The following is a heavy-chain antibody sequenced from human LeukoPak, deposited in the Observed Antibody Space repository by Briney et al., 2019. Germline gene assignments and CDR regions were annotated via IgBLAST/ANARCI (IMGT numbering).Heavy chain of an antibody. CDR3: ARAADVVIRGIAVAGRYYYYYYMDV. CDR2: MYTSGST. D-gene: IGHD6-19*01. CDR1: GGSISSHY. Sequence: PSETLSLTCTVSGGSISSHYWSWIRQPAGKGLEWIGRMYTSGSTNYNPSLKSRVTMSVDTSKDQFSLKLSSVTAADTAVYYCARAADVVIRGIAVAGRYYYYYYMDVWGKGTTVTVSS. J-gene: IGHJ6*03. V-gene: IGHV4-4*07.